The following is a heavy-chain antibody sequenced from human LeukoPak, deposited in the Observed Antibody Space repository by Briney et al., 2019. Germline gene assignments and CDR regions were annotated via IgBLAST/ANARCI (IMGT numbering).Heavy chain of an antibody. D-gene: IGHD5-24*01. J-gene: IGHJ4*02. CDR2: ITYDGSNK. CDR3: ARGERWLQLDPHFDY. CDR1: GFTFSSYA. Sequence: GGSLRLSCAASGFTFSSYAMHWVRQAPGQGLEWVAVITYDGSNKYYADSVKGRFTISRDNSKNTLYLQMNRLRAEDTAVYYCARGERWLQLDPHFDYWGQGTLVTVSS. V-gene: IGHV3-30*01.